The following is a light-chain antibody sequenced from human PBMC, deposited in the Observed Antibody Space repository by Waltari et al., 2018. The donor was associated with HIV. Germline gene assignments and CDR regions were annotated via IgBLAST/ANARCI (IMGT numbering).Light chain of an antibody. V-gene: IGLV1-51*01. CDR3: GTWDSSLSAGV. J-gene: IGLJ2*01. Sequence: QSVLTQPPSVSAAPGQQVTISCSGSSSNIGHNYVSWYQQLPGTAPKLRIYDHNKRPSGSPDRFSGAKSGTSATLGITGLQTGDEADYYCGTWDSSLSAGVFGGGTKLTVL. CDR1: SSNIGHNY. CDR2: DHN.